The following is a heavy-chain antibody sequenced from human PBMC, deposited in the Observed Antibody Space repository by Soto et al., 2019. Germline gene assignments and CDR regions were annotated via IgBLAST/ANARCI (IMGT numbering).Heavy chain of an antibody. Sequence: SETLSLTCTVSGGSVSSGSYYWSWIRQPPGKGLEWIGYIYYSGSTNYNPSLKSRVTISVDTSKNQFSLKLSSVTAADTAVYYCARERHIITMVRGPLGYWGQGTLVTVSS. V-gene: IGHV4-61*01. CDR2: IYYSGST. D-gene: IGHD3-10*01. CDR1: GGSVSSGSYY. J-gene: IGHJ4*02. CDR3: ARERHIITMVRGPLGY.